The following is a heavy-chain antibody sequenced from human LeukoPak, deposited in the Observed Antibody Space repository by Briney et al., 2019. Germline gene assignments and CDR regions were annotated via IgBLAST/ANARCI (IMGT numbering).Heavy chain of an antibody. CDR3: ARDRGDGYNGYPDY. CDR1: GYTFTDYH. V-gene: IGHV1-2*02. CDR2: INPTNDCT. Sequence: SSVNVSFKASGYTFTDYHMHWVRQAPGQGLEWMGWINPTNDCTNNAQKYQARVSLTRDTSISTANLELTGLRSNYTAVYVCARDRGDGYNGYPDYWGQGTLVTVSS. D-gene: IGHD5-24*01. J-gene: IGHJ4*02.